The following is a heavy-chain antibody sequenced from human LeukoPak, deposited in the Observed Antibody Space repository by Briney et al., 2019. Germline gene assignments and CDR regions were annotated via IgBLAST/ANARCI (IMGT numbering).Heavy chain of an antibody. CDR3: ARVRGAITYYFDY. CDR2: IGDSGGRT. J-gene: IGHJ4*02. CDR1: GFSFSTYA. V-gene: IGHV3-23*01. D-gene: IGHD1-26*01. Sequence: GGSLRLSCVASGFSFSTYAGGGVRQAPGKGLEGVSVIGDSGGRTHYADSVKGRFTISRDNSKNTLYLQMNSLRGEDTAVYYCARVRGAITYYFDYCGQGTLVTVPS.